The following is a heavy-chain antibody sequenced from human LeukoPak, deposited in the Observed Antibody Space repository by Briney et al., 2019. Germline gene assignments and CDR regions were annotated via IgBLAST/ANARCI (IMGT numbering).Heavy chain of an antibody. Sequence: SVKVSCKASGGTFSSYAISWVRQAPGQGLEWMGGIIPIFGTANYAQKFQGRVTITADESTSTAYMELSSLRPEDTAVYYCARDQGDPLGSGWRDYYYYGMDVWGKGTTVTVSS. CDR2: IIPIFGTA. CDR3: ARDQGDPLGSGWRDYYYYGMDV. V-gene: IGHV1-69*13. CDR1: GGTFSSYA. D-gene: IGHD6-19*01. J-gene: IGHJ6*04.